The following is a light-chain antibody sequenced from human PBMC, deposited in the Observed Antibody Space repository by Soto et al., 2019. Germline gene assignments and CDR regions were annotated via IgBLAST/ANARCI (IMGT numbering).Light chain of an antibody. CDR1: SSDVGGYNY. CDR2: DVS. J-gene: IGLJ2*01. V-gene: IGLV2-14*01. CDR3: SSYTSSSTLV. Sequence: QAVATQPASVSGSPGQSITISCTGTSSDVGGYNYVSWYQQHPGKAPKLMIYDVSNRPSGVSNRFSGSKSGNTASLTISGLQAEDEADYYCSSYTSSSTLVFGGGTKLTVL.